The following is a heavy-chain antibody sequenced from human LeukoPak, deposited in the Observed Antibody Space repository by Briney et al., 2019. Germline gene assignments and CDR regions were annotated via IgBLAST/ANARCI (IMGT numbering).Heavy chain of an antibody. CDR2: IKQDGSEK. V-gene: IGHV3-7*05. J-gene: IGHJ4*02. D-gene: IGHD4-17*01. CDR1: GFTFSGYW. Sequence: PGGSLRLSCAASGFTFSGYWMSWVRQAPGKGLEWVANIKQDGSEKYYVDSVKGRFTLSRDNAKNSLYLQMNSLRAEDTAVYYCVRGDYGDYTLFDYWGQGTLVTVSS. CDR3: VRGDYGDYTLFDY.